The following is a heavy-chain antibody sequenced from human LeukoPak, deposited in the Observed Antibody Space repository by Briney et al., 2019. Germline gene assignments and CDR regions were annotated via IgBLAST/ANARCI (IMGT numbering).Heavy chain of an antibody. CDR2: IYYSGST. J-gene: IGHJ5*02. D-gene: IGHD2-2*01. CDR1: GGSISSYY. CDR3: AREVGVVPAAPNWFDP. V-gene: IGHV4-59*01. Sequence: SETLSLTCTVSGGSISSYYWSWIRQPPGKGLEWIGYIYYSGSTNYNPSLKSRVTISVDTSKNQFSLKLSSVTAADTAVYYCAREVGVVPAAPNWFDPWGQGTLVTVSS.